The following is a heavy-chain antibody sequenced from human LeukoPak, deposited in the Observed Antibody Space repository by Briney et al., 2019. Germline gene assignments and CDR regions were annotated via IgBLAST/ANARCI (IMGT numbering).Heavy chain of an antibody. CDR3: ARAQLTYYYDSVFDY. D-gene: IGHD3-22*01. J-gene: IGHJ4*02. CDR2: IYYSGST. Sequence: QPSETLSLTCTVSGGSISSYYWSWIRHPPGKGLEWIWYIYYSGSTNYNPSLKSRVTISVDTSKNQFSLKLSSVTAADTAVYYCARAQLTYYYDSVFDYWGQGTLVTVSS. CDR1: GGSISSYY. V-gene: IGHV4-59*08.